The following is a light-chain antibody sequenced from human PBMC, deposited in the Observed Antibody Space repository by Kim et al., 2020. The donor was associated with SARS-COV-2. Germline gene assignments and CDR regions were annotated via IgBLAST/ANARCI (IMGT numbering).Light chain of an antibody. CDR1: ESVGTL. CDR3: HQSHTYPLT. V-gene: IGKV1-5*03. Sequence: DIQITQSPSALSASVGDTVTITCRASESVGTLLSWFQQRPGKAPNLLIYSTSTLAAGVPSRFSGSGSVTEFSLTISGLQPDDFATYYCHQSHTYPLTFGGGTKVDIK. J-gene: IGKJ4*01. CDR2: STS.